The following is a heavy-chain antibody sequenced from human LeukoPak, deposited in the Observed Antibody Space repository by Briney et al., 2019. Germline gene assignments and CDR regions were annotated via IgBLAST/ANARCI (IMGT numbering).Heavy chain of an antibody. V-gene: IGHV3-23*01. CDR3: ARGDDAFDI. Sequence: GGSLRLSCAASGFTFSSYAMSWVRQAPGKGLEWVSAISGSGGSTYYADSVKGRFTISRDNAKNSLYLQMNSLRAEDTAVYYCARGDDAFDIWGQGTMVTVSS. CDR2: ISGSGGST. J-gene: IGHJ3*02. CDR1: GFTFSSYA.